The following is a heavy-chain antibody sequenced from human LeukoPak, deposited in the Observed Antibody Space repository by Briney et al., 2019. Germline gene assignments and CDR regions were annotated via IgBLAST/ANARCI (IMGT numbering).Heavy chain of an antibody. CDR1: GGTFSSYA. CDR3: ARSIAAAGTGWFDP. D-gene: IGHD6-13*01. V-gene: IGHV1-69*05. CDR2: IIPIFGTA. J-gene: IGHJ5*02. Sequence: ASVKVSCKASGGTFSSYAISWVRQAPGQGLEWMGGIIPIFGTANYAQKLQGRVTITTDESTSTAYMELSSLRSEDTAVYYCARSIAAAGTGWFDPWGQGTLVTVSS.